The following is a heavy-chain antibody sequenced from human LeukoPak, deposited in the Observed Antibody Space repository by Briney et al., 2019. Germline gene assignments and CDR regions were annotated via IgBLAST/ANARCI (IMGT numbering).Heavy chain of an antibody. J-gene: IGHJ4*02. D-gene: IGHD3-3*01. V-gene: IGHV3-30*03. Sequence: PGGSLRLSCAASGFTFSSYGMHWVRQAPGKGLEWVAVISYDGSNKYYADSVKGRFTISRDNSKNTLYLQMNSLRAEDTAVYYCARGDNFWSGILGYYFGYWGQGTLVTVSS. CDR1: GFTFSSYG. CDR2: ISYDGSNK. CDR3: ARGDNFWSGILGYYFGY.